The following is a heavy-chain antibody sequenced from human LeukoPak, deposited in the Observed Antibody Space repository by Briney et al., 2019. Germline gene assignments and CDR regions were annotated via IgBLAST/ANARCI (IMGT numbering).Heavy chain of an antibody. CDR3: ARIVGAMANAFDI. J-gene: IGHJ3*02. Sequence: ASVKVSCKASGYTFTRYYMNWARQAPGQGLEWMGIINPSGGRTSYAQRFQGRVTMTTDTSTSTAYMELRSLRSDDTAVYYCARIVGAMANAFDIWGQGTMVTVSS. CDR2: INPSGGRT. CDR1: GYTFTRYY. V-gene: IGHV1-46*01. D-gene: IGHD1-26*01.